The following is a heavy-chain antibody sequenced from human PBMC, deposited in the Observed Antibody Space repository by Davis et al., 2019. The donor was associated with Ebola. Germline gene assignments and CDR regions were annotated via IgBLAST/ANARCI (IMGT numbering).Heavy chain of an antibody. CDR1: GFTFSNYG. CDR2: ISHDGSDK. Sequence: GESLKISCAASGFTFSNYGMHWVRQAPGKGLEWVALISHDGSDKYYADSVEGRFTISRDKSKNTLYLQMNSLRAEDTAVYYCARGYGGVFDYWGQGTLVTVSS. V-gene: IGHV3-30*03. D-gene: IGHD3-16*01. CDR3: ARGYGGVFDY. J-gene: IGHJ4*02.